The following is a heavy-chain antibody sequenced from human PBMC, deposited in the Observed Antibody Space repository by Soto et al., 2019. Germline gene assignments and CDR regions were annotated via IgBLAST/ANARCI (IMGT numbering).Heavy chain of an antibody. V-gene: IGHV4-4*02. Sequence: QVQLQESGPGLVKPSGTLSLTCTVSGVSIISSTWWTWVRQSPGRGLEWLGEIHHSGSANYNPSITSGGSISVDKSKNQFSLSLSPVTAADTAVYYCTRADFLRGAWGQGILVTVSS. D-gene: IGHD2-21*02. CDR1: GVSIISSTW. CDR2: IHHSGSA. CDR3: TRADFLRGA. J-gene: IGHJ5*02.